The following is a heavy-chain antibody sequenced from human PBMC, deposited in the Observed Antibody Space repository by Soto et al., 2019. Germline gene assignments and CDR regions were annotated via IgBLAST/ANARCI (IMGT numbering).Heavy chain of an antibody. D-gene: IGHD3-22*01. CDR1: GFTFSSYG. Sequence: PGGSLRLSCAASGFTFSSYGMHWVLQAPCKGLEWVAVIWYDGSNKYYADSVKGRFTISRDNSKNTLYLQMNSLRAEDTAVYYCARDSAARYYYDSSGYYHDAFDIWGHGTMVTVSS. CDR2: IWYDGSNK. J-gene: IGHJ3*02. V-gene: IGHV3-33*01. CDR3: ARDSAARYYYDSSGYYHDAFDI.